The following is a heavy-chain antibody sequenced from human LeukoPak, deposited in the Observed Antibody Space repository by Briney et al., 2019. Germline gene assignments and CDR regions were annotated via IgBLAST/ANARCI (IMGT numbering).Heavy chain of an antibody. CDR3: ARDTAMGPDDYYYGMDV. Sequence: ASVKVSCKASGYTFTSYGISWVRQAPGQGLEWMGIINPSGGSTSYAQKFQGRVTMTRDTSTSTVYMELSSLRSEDTAVYYCARDTAMGPDDYYYGMDVWGQGTTVTVSS. V-gene: IGHV1-46*01. CDR2: INPSGGST. J-gene: IGHJ6*02. CDR1: GYTFTSYG. D-gene: IGHD5-18*01.